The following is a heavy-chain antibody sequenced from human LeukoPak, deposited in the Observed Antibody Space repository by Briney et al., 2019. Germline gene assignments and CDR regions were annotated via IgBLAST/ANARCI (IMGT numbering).Heavy chain of an antibody. CDR3: ARLGGSDDAFDI. J-gene: IGHJ3*02. CDR2: INPSGGST. V-gene: IGHV1-46*01. D-gene: IGHD7-27*01. CDR1: GYTFTSYY. Sequence: GASVKVSCKASGYTFTSYYMHWGRQAPGQGLEWMGIINPSGGSTSYAQKFQGRVTMTRDTSTSTVYMELSSLRSEDTAVYYCARLGGSDDAFDIWGQGTMVTVSS.